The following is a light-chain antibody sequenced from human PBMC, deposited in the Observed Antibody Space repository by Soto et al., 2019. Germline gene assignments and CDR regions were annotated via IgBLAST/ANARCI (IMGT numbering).Light chain of an antibody. J-gene: IGKJ1*01. Sequence: DIQMTQSPSSLSASVGDRFTIXXRASQSISSYLNWYQQKPGKAPKXLSDAASSLQSGVPSRFSGSGSGTDFTLTISSLQPEDFAVYYCQQYNNWPKTFGQGTKVDIK. CDR3: QQYNNWPKT. CDR2: AAS. CDR1: QSISSY. V-gene: IGKV1-39*01.